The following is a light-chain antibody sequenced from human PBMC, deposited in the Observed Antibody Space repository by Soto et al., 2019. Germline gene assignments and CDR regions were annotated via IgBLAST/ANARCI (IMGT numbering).Light chain of an antibody. CDR3: SSYAGRITLV. V-gene: IGLV2-23*01. Sequence: QSGLTQTASVSGSPGQSITMPCTGSRSDVGGYNLVSWYQQHPGKAPKLLISDDNKRPSGVSDRFSGSKSGNTASLTISGLQAEDEGDYYCSSYAGRITLVFGGGTKLTVL. J-gene: IGLJ2*01. CDR2: DDN. CDR1: RSDVGGYNL.